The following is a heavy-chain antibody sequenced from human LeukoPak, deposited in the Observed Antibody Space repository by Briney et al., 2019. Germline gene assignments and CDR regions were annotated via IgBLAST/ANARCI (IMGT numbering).Heavy chain of an antibody. CDR2: INHSGST. J-gene: IGHJ3*02. CDR1: GGSFSGHY. CDR3: ARVLGNSAFDI. V-gene: IGHV4-34*01. Sequence: PSETLSLTCAVYGGSFSGHYWSWIRQPPGKGLEWIGEINHSGSTNYNPSLKSRVTISVDTSKNQFSLKLSSVTAADTAVYYCARVLGNSAFDIWGQGTMVTVSS. D-gene: IGHD3-16*01.